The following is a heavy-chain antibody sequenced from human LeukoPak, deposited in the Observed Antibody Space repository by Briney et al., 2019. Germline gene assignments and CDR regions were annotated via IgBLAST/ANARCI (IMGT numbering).Heavy chain of an antibody. V-gene: IGHV3-33*06. CDR3: AKDWELLAF. J-gene: IGHJ4*02. CDR2: ISFDGSDP. Sequence: GGSLRLSCAASGFSFSAFGMHWVRQAPGEGVEWIAVISFDGSDPYYADSVKGRFTISRDNSKNTLYLQMNSLRAEDTAVYYCAKDWELLAFWGQGTLVTVSS. CDR1: GFSFSAFG. D-gene: IGHD1-26*01.